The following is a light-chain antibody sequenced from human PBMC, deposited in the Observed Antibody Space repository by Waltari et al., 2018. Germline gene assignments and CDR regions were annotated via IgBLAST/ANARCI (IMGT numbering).Light chain of an antibody. CDR3: QQRSNWPPIVT. Sequence: EIVLSQSPATVSLSPGERATLPCRASQSVSSYLAWYQQKPGQTPRLLIFDASKRATGIPARFSGSGSGTDSTLTISSLEPEDFAVYYCQQRSNWPPIVTFGPGTKVDIK. CDR1: QSVSSY. CDR2: DAS. J-gene: IGKJ3*01. V-gene: IGKV3-11*01.